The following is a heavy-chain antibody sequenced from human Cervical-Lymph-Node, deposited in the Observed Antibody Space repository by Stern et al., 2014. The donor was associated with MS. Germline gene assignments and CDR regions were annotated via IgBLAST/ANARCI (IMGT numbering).Heavy chain of an antibody. D-gene: IGHD2-2*01. CDR2: IYTSGST. CDR3: ARGSSASPLDY. CDR1: GGSISSGSYY. Sequence: QVQLQESGPGLVKPSQTLSLTCTVSGGSISSGSYYWSWIRQPAGKGLEWIGRIYTSGSTNYNPSLKSRVTISVATSNNQFPLKRSSVTAADTAVYYCARGSSASPLDYWGQGTLVTVSS. J-gene: IGHJ4*02. V-gene: IGHV4-61*02.